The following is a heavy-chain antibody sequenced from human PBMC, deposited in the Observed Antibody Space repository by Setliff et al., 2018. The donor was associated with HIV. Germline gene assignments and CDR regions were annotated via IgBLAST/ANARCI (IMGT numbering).Heavy chain of an antibody. J-gene: IGHJ3*01. CDR1: GYMFIAYG. CDR3: ARADGGYDYAEVFDV. Sequence: AAVKVSCKNSGYMFIAYGMSWVRRAPGQGLEWVGWIGPYYGRTEYAQEFQGRVSLTIDTSASTAYMELRSLRSDDTAVYYCARADGGYDYAEVFDVWGQGTMVTVSS. V-gene: IGHV1-18*01. D-gene: IGHD3-3*01. CDR2: IGPYYGRT.